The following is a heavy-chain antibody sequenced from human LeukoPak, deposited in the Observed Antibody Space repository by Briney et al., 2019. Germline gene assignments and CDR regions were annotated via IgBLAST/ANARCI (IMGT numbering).Heavy chain of an antibody. CDR2: IYYSGST. CDR1: GGSISSYY. J-gene: IGHJ4*02. CDR3: ARGNYDILTGYEEYYFDY. Sequence: SETLSLTCTVSGGSISSYYWSWLRQPPGQGLEWIGYIYYSGSTNYHHSLKRRVTISVDTSKNQFSLKLSSVTAADTAVYYCARGNYDILTGYEEYYFDYWGQGTLVTVSS. V-gene: IGHV4-59*01. D-gene: IGHD3-9*01.